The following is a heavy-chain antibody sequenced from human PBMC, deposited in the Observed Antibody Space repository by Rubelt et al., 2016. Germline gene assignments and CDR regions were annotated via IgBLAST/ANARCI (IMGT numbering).Heavy chain of an antibody. CDR3: AKDKKGMATTPLDY. D-gene: IGHD5-24*01. J-gene: IGHJ4*02. CDR2: ISGGST. CDR1: GFTVSSNE. Sequence: GGSLRLSCAASGFTVSSNEMSWVRQAPGKGLEWVSSISGGSTYYADSRKGRFTISRDNSKNTLHLQMNSLRAEDTAVYYCAKDKKGMATTPLDYWGQGTLVTVSS. V-gene: IGHV3-38-3*01.